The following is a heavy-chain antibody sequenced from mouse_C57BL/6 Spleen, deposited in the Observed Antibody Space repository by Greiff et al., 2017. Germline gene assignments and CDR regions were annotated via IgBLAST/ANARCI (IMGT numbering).Heavy chain of an antibody. D-gene: IGHD4-1*01. J-gene: IGHJ4*01. CDR1: GFSLTSYG. CDR2: IWGGGST. V-gene: IGHV2-9*01. CDR3: AEHSNWDEDYYAMEY. Sequence: VHLVESGPGLVAPSQCLSISCTVSGFSLTSYGVDWVRQPPGKGLEWLGVIWGGGSTNYNSALMSSQSISKENSKSHVFLKMNSLQTDDTAMYYCAEHSNWDEDYYAMEYWGKGPSVTVSS.